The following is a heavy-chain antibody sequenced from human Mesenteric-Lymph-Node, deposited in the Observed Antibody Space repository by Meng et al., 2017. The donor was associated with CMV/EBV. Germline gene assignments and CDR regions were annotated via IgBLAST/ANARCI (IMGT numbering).Heavy chain of an antibody. V-gene: IGHV1-69*02. CDR3: ARTNNWGFDY. Sequence: QVQLVQSGAEVKKPGSSVKVSCKASGGTFSSYTISWVRQAPGQGLEWMGRIIPILGIANYAQKFQGRVTITADKSANTAYMELSSLRSDDTAVYYCARTNNWGFDYWGQGTLVTVSS. D-gene: IGHD3-16*01. CDR2: IIPILGIA. CDR1: GGTFSSYT. J-gene: IGHJ4*02.